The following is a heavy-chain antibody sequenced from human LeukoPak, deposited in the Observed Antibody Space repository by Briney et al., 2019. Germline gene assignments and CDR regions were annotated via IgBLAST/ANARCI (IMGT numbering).Heavy chain of an antibody. CDR1: GYTFTGFF. CDR2: INPKTGGT. J-gene: IGHJ6*03. D-gene: IGHD2-2*01. CDR3: ARGREILVVPFYYYIDV. Sequence: ASVKVSCKTSGYTFTGFFIHWVRLAPGQGLEWMGWINPKTGGTNYGQKFHGRVTMTRDTSVSTVYMELRRLRYDNTAVYYCARGREILVVPFYYYIDVWGRGTTVTVSS. V-gene: IGHV1-2*02.